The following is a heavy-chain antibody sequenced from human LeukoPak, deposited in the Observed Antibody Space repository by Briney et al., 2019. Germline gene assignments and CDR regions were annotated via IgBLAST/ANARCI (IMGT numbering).Heavy chain of an antibody. J-gene: IGHJ4*02. CDR2: ISAYNVNT. V-gene: IGHV1-18*01. D-gene: IGHD6-19*01. Sequence: ASVKVSCKASGYTFTSYGISWVRQAPGQGLEWMGWISAYNVNTNHAQKLQGRVTMTTDTSTSTAYMELRSLRSDDTAVYYCARDRSNSGPYYFDYWGQGTLVTVSS. CDR1: GYTFTSYG. CDR3: ARDRSNSGPYYFDY.